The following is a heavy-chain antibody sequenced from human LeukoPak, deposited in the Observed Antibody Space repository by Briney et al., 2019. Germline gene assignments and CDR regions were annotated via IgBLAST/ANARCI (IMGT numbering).Heavy chain of an antibody. D-gene: IGHD3-10*01. CDR3: AKSNGYGLVDI. CDR1: GGSISSYY. J-gene: IGHJ3*02. CDR2: IFYSGST. Sequence: SSETLSLTCTVSGGSISSYYWGWDRQPPGKGLEWIGNIFYSGSTYYSPSLKSRVTISLDTSRNQFSLKLNSVTAADTAVYYCAKSNGYGLVDIWGQGTMVTVSS. V-gene: IGHV4-39*07.